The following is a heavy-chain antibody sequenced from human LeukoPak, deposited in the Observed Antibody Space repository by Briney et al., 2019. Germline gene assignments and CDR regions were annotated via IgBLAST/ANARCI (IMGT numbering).Heavy chain of an antibody. CDR1: GFTFSDHY. Sequence: GGSLRLSCAASGFTFSDHYMDWVRQAPGKGLDWVGRSRNRAHSYTTEYAASVKGRFTVSRADSENSLYLQMNSLKTDDTAVYYCVALIRGLGYWGQGTLVTASS. D-gene: IGHD3-10*01. V-gene: IGHV3-72*01. J-gene: IGHJ4*02. CDR3: VALIRGLGY. CDR2: SRNRAHSYTT.